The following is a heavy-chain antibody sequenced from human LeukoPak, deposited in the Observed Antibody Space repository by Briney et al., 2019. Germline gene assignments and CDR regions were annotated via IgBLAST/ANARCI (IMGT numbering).Heavy chain of an antibody. Sequence: PGGSLRLSCAASGFTFSDYYMSWIRQAPGKGLEWVSYISSSGSTIYYADSVKGRFTISRDSAKNSLYLQMNSLRAEDTAVYYCARDHSWFGELPFDYWGQGTLVTVSS. D-gene: IGHD3-10*01. CDR2: ISSSGSTI. CDR3: ARDHSWFGELPFDY. J-gene: IGHJ4*02. CDR1: GFTFSDYY. V-gene: IGHV3-11*01.